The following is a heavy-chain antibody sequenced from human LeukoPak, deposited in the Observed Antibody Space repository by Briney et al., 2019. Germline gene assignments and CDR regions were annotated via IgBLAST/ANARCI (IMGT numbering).Heavy chain of an antibody. CDR3: ARLHYDFWSGYCDY. D-gene: IGHD3-3*01. V-gene: IGHV4-30-2*01. Sequence: PSETLSLTCTVSGGSISSGGYYWSWIRQPPGKGLEWIGYIYHSGSTYYNPSLKSRVTISVDRSKNQFSLKLSSVTAADTAVYYCARLHYDFWSGYCDYWGQGTLVTVSS. CDR2: IYHSGST. J-gene: IGHJ4*02. CDR1: GGSISSGGYY.